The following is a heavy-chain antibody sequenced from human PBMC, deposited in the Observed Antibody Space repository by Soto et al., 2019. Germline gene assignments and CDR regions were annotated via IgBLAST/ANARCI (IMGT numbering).Heavy chain of an antibody. CDR2: ITYDGSNR. D-gene: IGHD1-26*01. CDR3: AKGFYSGSYFFDN. V-gene: IGHV3-30*18. Sequence: GGSLRLSCAASGFSFSGYDMHWVRQPPGKGLEWVALITYDGSNRDYPDSVRGRFTISRDNSKSTVYLQMNSLRTEDTAVYFCAKGFYSGSYFFDNWGQGTLVTVSS. J-gene: IGHJ4*02. CDR1: GFSFSGYD.